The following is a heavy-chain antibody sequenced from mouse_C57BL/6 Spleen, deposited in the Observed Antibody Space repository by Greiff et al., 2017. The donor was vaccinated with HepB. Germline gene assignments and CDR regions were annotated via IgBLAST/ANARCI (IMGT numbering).Heavy chain of an antibody. V-gene: IGHV1-62-2*01. Sequence: LQESGAELVKPVSAVKLSCVASGYTVSVYTIHWVKQRSGQGLEWIGWFYPGSGSIKYNEKFKDKATLTAYKSSSTVYMELSRLTSEDSAVYFCARHEEGFYPLDYWGQGTSVTVSS. CDR2: FYPGSGSI. CDR1: GYTVSVYT. D-gene: IGHD2-1*01. CDR3: ARHEEGFYPLDY. J-gene: IGHJ4*01.